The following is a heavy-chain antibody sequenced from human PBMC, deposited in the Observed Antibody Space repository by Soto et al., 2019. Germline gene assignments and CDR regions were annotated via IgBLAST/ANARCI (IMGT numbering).Heavy chain of an antibody. Sequence: SETLSLTCAVYGGSFSGYYWSWIRQPPGKGLEWIGEINHSGSTNYNPSLKSRVTISVDTSKNQFSLKLSSVTAADTAVYYCARGLAITRGDYWGQGTLVTVFS. J-gene: IGHJ4*02. V-gene: IGHV4-34*01. CDR3: ARGLAITRGDY. D-gene: IGHD1-20*01. CDR2: INHSGST. CDR1: GGSFSGYY.